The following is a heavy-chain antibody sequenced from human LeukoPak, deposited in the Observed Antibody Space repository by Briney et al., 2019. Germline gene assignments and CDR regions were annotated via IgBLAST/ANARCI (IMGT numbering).Heavy chain of an antibody. Sequence: MSSETLSLTCTVSGGSISSYYWSWLRQPPGKGLEWISAITSSSSYTFYADSVKGRFTISRDNAQNSLCLQMNSLRVEDTAIYYCARDPYNGAYSEGYYYYYMDVWGKGTTVTVSS. D-gene: IGHD1-1*01. CDR1: GGSISSYY. J-gene: IGHJ6*03. V-gene: IGHV3-21*01. CDR3: ARDPYNGAYSEGYYYYYMDV. CDR2: ITSSSSYT.